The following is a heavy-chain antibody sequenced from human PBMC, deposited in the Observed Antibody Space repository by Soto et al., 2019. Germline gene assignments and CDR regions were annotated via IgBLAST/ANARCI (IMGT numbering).Heavy chain of an antibody. CDR2: IVVGSGNA. Sequence: SVKVSCKASGFTFTSSAMQWVRQARGQRLEWIGWIVVGSGNANYAQKFQERVTITRDMSTSTAYMELSSLRSEDTAVYYCAAEGDSSGWYGGRMDVWGKGTTVTVSS. D-gene: IGHD6-19*01. CDR1: GFTFTSSA. CDR3: AAEGDSSGWYGGRMDV. V-gene: IGHV1-58*02. J-gene: IGHJ6*03.